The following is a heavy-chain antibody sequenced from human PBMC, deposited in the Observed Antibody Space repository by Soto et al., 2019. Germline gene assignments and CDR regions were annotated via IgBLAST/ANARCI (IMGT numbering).Heavy chain of an antibody. Sequence: PSETLSLTCDVYGGSFSDYFWSWIRQSPGKGLEWIGEINQNGITIYNPSLKSRVTLSLDTSKRQFSLKLSSVAAADTSLYYCARGGVAARLQNWGQGAQVTVSS. V-gene: IGHV4-34*01. CDR1: GGSFSDYF. J-gene: IGHJ4*02. CDR3: ARGGVAARLQN. D-gene: IGHD6-6*01. CDR2: INQNGIT.